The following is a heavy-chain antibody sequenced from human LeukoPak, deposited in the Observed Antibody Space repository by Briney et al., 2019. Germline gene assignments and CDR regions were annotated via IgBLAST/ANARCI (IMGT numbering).Heavy chain of an antibody. J-gene: IGHJ3*02. V-gene: IGHV3-66*01. D-gene: IGHD1-1*01. CDR3: ARAGAGGVFDI. CDR2: IYSGGST. CDR1: GFTVSSNY. Sequence: PGESLRLSCAASGFTVSSNYMSWVRQAPGKGLEWVSIIYSGGSTYYADSVKGRFTISRDNSKNMLYLQMNSLRAEDTAVYYCARAGAGGVFDIWGQGTMVTVSS.